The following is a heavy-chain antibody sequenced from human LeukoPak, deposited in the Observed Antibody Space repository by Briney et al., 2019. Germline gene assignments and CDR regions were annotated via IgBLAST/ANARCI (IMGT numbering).Heavy chain of an antibody. D-gene: IGHD3-22*01. Sequence: GASVKVSCKASGYTFTSYGITWVRQAPGQGLEWMGWISAYNGNTNYVQNLQGRVTMTTDTSTSTAYMELSSLRSDDTAVFYCARSPLPYYYDSSGPFGYWGQGTLVTVSS. J-gene: IGHJ4*02. V-gene: IGHV1-18*01. CDR3: ARSPLPYYYDSSGPFGY. CDR1: GYTFTSYG. CDR2: ISAYNGNT.